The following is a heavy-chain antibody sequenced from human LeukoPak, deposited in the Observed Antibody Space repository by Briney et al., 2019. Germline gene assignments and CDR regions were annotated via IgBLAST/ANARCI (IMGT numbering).Heavy chain of an antibody. Sequence: ASVKVSCKASGYTFTSYYMHWVRQAPGQGLEWMGIINPSGGSTSYAQKFQGRVTMTRDMSTSTVYMELSSLRSEDTAVYYCTRDSRYSGSPLYFDYWGQGTLVTVSS. CDR1: GYTFTSYY. D-gene: IGHD1-26*01. V-gene: IGHV1-46*03. CDR2: INPSGGST. CDR3: TRDSRYSGSPLYFDY. J-gene: IGHJ4*02.